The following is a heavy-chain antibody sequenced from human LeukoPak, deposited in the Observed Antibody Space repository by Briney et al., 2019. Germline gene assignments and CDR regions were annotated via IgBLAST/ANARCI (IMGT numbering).Heavy chain of an antibody. V-gene: IGHV3-48*01. Sequence: PGGSLRLSCAASGFAFSSYSMNWVRQAPGKGLEWISYISSTSDTIYYSDSAKGRFTISRDNAENSLFLQMSSLRADDTAVYYCARGGIRGVLMEYWGQGTLVTVSS. J-gene: IGHJ4*02. D-gene: IGHD3-10*01. CDR1: GFAFSSYS. CDR3: ARGGIRGVLMEY. CDR2: ISSTSDTI.